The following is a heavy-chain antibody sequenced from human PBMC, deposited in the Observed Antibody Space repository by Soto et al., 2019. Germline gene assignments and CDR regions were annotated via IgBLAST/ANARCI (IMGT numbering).Heavy chain of an antibody. Sequence: QLQLQESGSGLVKPSQTLSLTCAVSGGSISSGGYSWSWIRQPPGKGLEWIGYIYHSGSTYYNPSPTSRVTPSGDRSKTQFSLKLSSVPAADTAVYYCARGQVVAAQHWGQGTLVTVSS. D-gene: IGHD2-15*01. CDR2: IYHSGST. J-gene: IGHJ4*02. CDR1: GGSISSGGYS. V-gene: IGHV4-30-2*01. CDR3: ARGQVVAAQH.